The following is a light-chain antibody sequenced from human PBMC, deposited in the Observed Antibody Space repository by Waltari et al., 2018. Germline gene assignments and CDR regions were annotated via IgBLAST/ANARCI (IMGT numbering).Light chain of an antibody. J-gene: IGKJ4*01. V-gene: IGKV3-20*01. CDR3: QQYDGEVVT. Sequence: DIALTQSPGTLSLSPGERATLSCRASQSVTSLSLTWYQKKVGQAPRLLSYGTSSRATGIPDRFSGSGSETEFTLTIIRLVPEDFAVYYCQQYDGEVVTFGGGTKVEI. CDR2: GTS. CDR1: QSVTSLS.